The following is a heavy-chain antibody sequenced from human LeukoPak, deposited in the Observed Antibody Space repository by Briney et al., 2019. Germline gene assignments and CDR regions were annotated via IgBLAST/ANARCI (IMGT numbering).Heavy chain of an antibody. V-gene: IGHV3-48*03. CDR2: ISSSDSAI. CDR3: AKDTLSYCGGDCPFDY. Sequence: PGGSLRLSCAASGFTFSSYEMSWVRQAPGKGLEWVSYISSSDSAIYYADSVKGRFTISRDNSKNTLYLQMNSLRAEDTAVYYCAKDTLSYCGGDCPFDYWGQGTLVTVSS. J-gene: IGHJ4*02. D-gene: IGHD2-21*02. CDR1: GFTFSSYE.